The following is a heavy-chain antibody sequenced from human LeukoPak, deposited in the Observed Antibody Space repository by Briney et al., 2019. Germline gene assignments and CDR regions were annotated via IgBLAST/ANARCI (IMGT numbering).Heavy chain of an antibody. CDR2: INHSGST. Sequence: ASETLSLTCAVYGGSFSGYYWSWIRQPPGKGLEWIGEINHSGSTNYNPSLKSRVAISVDTSKNQFSLKLSSVTAADTAVYYCAREKGNYDGYYNYYMDVWGKGTTVTVSS. V-gene: IGHV4-34*01. CDR1: GGSFSGYY. CDR3: AREKGNYDGYYNYYMDV. D-gene: IGHD4-11*01. J-gene: IGHJ6*03.